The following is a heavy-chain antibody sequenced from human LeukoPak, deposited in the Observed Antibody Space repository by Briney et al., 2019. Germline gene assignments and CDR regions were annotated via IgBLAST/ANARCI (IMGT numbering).Heavy chain of an antibody. CDR1: GGSISSSSYY. D-gene: IGHD3-10*01. J-gene: IGHJ4*02. Sequence: SETLSLTCSVSGGSISSSSYYWSWIRQPAGKGLEWIGRIYTSGSTNYNPSLKSRVTMSVDTSKNRFSLKLSFVTAADPAVYYCARDRCGSGGYFDYWGQGTLVTVSS. CDR3: ARDRCGSGGYFDY. V-gene: IGHV4-61*02. CDR2: IYTSGST.